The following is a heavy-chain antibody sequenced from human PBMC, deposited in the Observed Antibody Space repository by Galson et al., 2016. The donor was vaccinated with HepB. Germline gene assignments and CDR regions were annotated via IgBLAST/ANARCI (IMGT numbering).Heavy chain of an antibody. J-gene: IGHJ4*02. Sequence: SETLSLTCTVSGDSVSSDGYYWNRVRQAPGKGLEWMANMEYIGNTNFNPSLKSRITISVDTSKNQFSLKLTSVTAADTAVYFCARESRSTWNYLDSWGQGTLVTVSS. CDR2: MEYIGNT. CDR1: GDSVSSDGYY. CDR3: ARESRSTWNYLDS. D-gene: IGHD1-26*01. V-gene: IGHV4-61*08.